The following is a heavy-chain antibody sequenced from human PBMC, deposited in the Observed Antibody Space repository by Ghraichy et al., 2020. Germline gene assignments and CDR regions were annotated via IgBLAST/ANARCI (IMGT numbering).Heavy chain of an antibody. CDR2: IYYSGST. V-gene: IGHV4-59*01. D-gene: IGHD2-15*01. Sequence: SETLSLTCTVSGGSISSYYWSWIRQPPGKGLEWIGYIYYSGSTNYNPSLKSRVTISVDTSKNQFSLKLSSVTAADTAVYYCARVLCSGGSCATARAYAFDIWDQGTMVTVSS. CDR1: GGSISSYY. CDR3: ARVLCSGGSCATARAYAFDI. J-gene: IGHJ3*02.